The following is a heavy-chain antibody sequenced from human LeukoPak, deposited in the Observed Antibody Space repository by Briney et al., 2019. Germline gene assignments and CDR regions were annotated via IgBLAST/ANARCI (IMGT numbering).Heavy chain of an antibody. J-gene: IGHJ3*02. CDR3: AKDASSSWYSGAFDI. V-gene: IGHV3-9*01. CDR1: GFTFDDYA. Sequence: PGGSLRLSCAASGFTFDDYAMHWVRQAPGKGLEWVSGISWNSGSIGYADSVKGRFTISRDNAKNSLYLQMNSLRAEDTALYYCAKDASSSWYSGAFDIWGQGTMVTVSS. CDR2: ISWNSGSI. D-gene: IGHD6-13*01.